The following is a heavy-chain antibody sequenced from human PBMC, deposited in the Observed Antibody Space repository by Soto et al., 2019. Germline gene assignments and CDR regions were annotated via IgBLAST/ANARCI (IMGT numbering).Heavy chain of an antibody. Sequence: SETLSLTCAVYGGSFSGYYWSWIRQPPGKGLEWIGEINHSGSTNYNPSLKSRVTISVDTSKNQFSLKLSSVTAADTAVYYCASTQYGGNSSGAFDIWGQGTMVT. J-gene: IGHJ3*02. V-gene: IGHV4-34*01. CDR2: INHSGST. D-gene: IGHD2-21*02. CDR1: GGSFSGYY. CDR3: ASTQYGGNSSGAFDI.